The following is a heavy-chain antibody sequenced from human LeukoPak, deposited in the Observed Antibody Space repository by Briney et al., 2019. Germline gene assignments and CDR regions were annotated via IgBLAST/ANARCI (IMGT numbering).Heavy chain of an antibody. D-gene: IGHD3-9*01. CDR1: GFTFSSYG. V-gene: IGHV3-23*01. Sequence: GGSLRLSCAASGFTFSSYGMSWVRQAPGKGLEWVSAISGSGGSAYYADSVKGRFTISRDNSKNTLYLQMNSLRAEDTAVYYCAKDMDDILTGYYYGYFDYWGQGTLVTVSS. CDR2: ISGSGGSA. J-gene: IGHJ4*02. CDR3: AKDMDDILTGYYYGYFDY.